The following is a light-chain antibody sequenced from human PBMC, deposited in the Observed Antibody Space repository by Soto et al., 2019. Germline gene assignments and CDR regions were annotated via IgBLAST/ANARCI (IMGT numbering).Light chain of an antibody. Sequence: QSALTQPASVSGSPGQSIAISCTGTSSDVGGYNYVSWYQQYPGKAPKLMIYDVSSRPSGVSSRFSGSKSGNTAPLTISGLQAEDEADYYCYSYSGSTTSYVFGTGTKVTVL. CDR3: YSYSGSTTSYV. CDR2: DVS. V-gene: IGLV2-14*01. CDR1: SSDVGGYNY. J-gene: IGLJ1*01.